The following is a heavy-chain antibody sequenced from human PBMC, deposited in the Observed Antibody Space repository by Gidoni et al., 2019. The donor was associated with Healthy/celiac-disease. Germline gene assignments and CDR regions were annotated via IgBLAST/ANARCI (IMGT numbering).Heavy chain of an antibody. CDR2: IYYSGST. Sequence: QVQLQESGPGLVKPSETLSLTCTVSGGSISSYYWSWIRQPPGKGLEWIGYIYYSGSTNYNPSLKSRVTISVDTSKNQFSLKLSSVTAADTAVYYCARADTYYDFWSGKQKPHGMDVWGQGTTVTVSS. D-gene: IGHD3-3*01. J-gene: IGHJ6*02. CDR3: ARADTYYDFWSGKQKPHGMDV. CDR1: GGSISSYY. V-gene: IGHV4-59*01.